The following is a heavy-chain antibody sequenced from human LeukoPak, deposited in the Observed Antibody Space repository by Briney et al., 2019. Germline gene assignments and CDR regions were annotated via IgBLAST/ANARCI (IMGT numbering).Heavy chain of an antibody. CDR1: GFTFSSYA. CDR2: ISYDGSNK. V-gene: IGHV3-30*01. D-gene: IGHD3-22*01. CDR3: FVSDYYDSSGYPKRHDDYFDY. Sequence: PGRSLRLSCAASGFTFSSYAMHWVRQAPGKGLEWVAVISYDGSNKYYADSVKGRFTISRDNSKNTLYLQMNSLRAEDTAVYYCFVSDYYDSSGYPKRHDDYFDYWGQGTLVTVSS. J-gene: IGHJ4*02.